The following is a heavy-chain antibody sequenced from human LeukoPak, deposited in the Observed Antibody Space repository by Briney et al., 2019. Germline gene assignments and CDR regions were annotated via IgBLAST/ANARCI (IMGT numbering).Heavy chain of an antibody. J-gene: IGHJ5*02. D-gene: IGHD3-3*01. CDR1: GFTFNSYS. V-gene: IGHV3-48*01. Sequence: GGSLRLSCAASGFTFNSYSMNWVRQAPGKGLEWVSYISSSSSTIYYADSVKGRFTISRDNAKNSLYLQMNSLRAEDTAVYYCARDRSGGDDFWSGYYTNYFDPWGQGTLVTVSS. CDR3: ARDRSGGDDFWSGYYTNYFDP. CDR2: ISSSSSTI.